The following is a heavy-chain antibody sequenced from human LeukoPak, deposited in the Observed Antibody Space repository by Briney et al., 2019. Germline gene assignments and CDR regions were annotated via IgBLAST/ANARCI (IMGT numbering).Heavy chain of an antibody. CDR2: INHSGST. J-gene: IGHJ3*02. CDR3: ARGGPSVVVPAAPGIAAAGDDAFDI. Sequence: SETLSLTCAVYGGSFSGYYWSWIRQPPGKGLEWIGKINHSGSTNYNPSLKSRVTISVDTSKNQFSLKLSSVTAADTAVYYCARGGPSVVVPAAPGIAAAGDDAFDIWGQGTMVTVSS. V-gene: IGHV4-34*01. D-gene: IGHD2-2*01. CDR1: GGSFSGYY.